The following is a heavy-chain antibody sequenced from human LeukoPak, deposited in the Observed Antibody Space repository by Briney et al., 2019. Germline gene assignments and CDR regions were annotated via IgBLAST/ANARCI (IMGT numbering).Heavy chain of an antibody. CDR1: GFTVSSNY. CDR3: ARDDDFWSGYYRD. Sequence: PGGSLRLSCAASGFTVSSNYMSCVRQAPEKGLEWVSVIYSGGSTYYAVSVKGPFTISRDNSKNSLYLQMNSLRAEDTAVYYCARDDDFWSGYYRDWGQGTLVTVSS. V-gene: IGHV3-66*02. D-gene: IGHD3-3*01. J-gene: IGHJ4*02. CDR2: IYSGGST.